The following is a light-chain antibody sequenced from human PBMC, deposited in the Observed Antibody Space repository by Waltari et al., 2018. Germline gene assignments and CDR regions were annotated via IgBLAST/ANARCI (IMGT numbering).Light chain of an antibody. CDR1: TSDGGNSNF. CDR2: EVI. J-gene: IGLJ2*01. Sequence: QSALTQPASVSGAPGQSITISCAATTSDGGNSNFVSWYQHHPGKVPKLLIYEVIKRPSNISYRVTGSKSGNTASLSISGLQADDEADYYCCSYVQKDIWLFGRGTKVTVL. CDR3: CSYVQKDIWL. V-gene: IGLV2-23*02.